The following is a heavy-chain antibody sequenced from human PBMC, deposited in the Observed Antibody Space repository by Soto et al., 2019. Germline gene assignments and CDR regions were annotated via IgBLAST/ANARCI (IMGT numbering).Heavy chain of an antibody. CDR3: TTSGVRGVSNY. V-gene: IGHV3-15*07. J-gene: IGHJ4*02. D-gene: IGHD3-10*01. Sequence: EVQLVESGGGLVKPGGSLRLSCAASGFTFSNAWMNWVRQAPGKGLEWVGRIKSKTNGGTTDYAAPVKGRFTIATDDSTNTRNLQMDSLNAADTGLYYCTTSGVRGVSNYWGQGTLVTVSS. CDR2: IKSKTNGGTT. CDR1: GFTFSNAW.